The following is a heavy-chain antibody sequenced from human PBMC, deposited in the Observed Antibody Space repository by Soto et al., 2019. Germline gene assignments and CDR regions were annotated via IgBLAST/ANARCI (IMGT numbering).Heavy chain of an antibody. J-gene: IGHJ6*02. Sequence: SQTLSLTCAISGDSVSSNSAAWNWIRQSPSRGLEWLGRTYYRSKWYNDYAVSVKSRIAINPDTSKNQFSLQLNSVTPEDTAVYYCARESEGGTVVTGGYYGMDVWGQGTTVTVSS. V-gene: IGHV6-1*01. CDR1: GDSVSSNSAA. CDR2: TYYRSKWYN. CDR3: ARESEGGTVVTGGYYGMDV. D-gene: IGHD2-15*01.